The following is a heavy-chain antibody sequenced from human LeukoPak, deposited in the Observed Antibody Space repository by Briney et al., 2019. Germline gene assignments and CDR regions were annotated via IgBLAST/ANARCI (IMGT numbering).Heavy chain of an antibody. D-gene: IGHD3-10*01. CDR2: IYYSGSA. CDR1: GGSVSGGSYY. Sequence: SETLSLTCTVSGGSVSGGSYYWSWIRQPPGKGLEWIGYIYYSGSAKYNPSLKSRVTISVDTSKNQLSLKLTSVTAADTAVYYCARGFGDWGLSWFDPWGQGTLVTVSS. J-gene: IGHJ5*02. CDR3: ARGFGDWGLSWFDP. V-gene: IGHV4-61*01.